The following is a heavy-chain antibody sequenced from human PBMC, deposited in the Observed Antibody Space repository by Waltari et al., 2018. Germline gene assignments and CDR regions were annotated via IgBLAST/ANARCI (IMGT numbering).Heavy chain of an antibody. V-gene: IGHV3-30*18. J-gene: IGHJ5*01. Sequence: QVQLEESGGGVVQPGRSLRLSCAASGFYFSSYGMHWVRQAPGKGLGWVAVIGHDGSLKYHADSVRGRFTISRDNSKNTLFLEMNSLRGEDTAVYYCAKENNDLLCDSWGQGTQVTVSS. D-gene: IGHD2-15*01. CDR3: AKENNDLLCDS. CDR2: IGHDGSLK. CDR1: GFYFSSYG.